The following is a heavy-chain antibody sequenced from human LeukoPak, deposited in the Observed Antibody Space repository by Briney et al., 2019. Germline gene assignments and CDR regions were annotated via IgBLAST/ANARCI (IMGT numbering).Heavy chain of an antibody. CDR1: GFTVSSYY. CDR3: ARSYGSGSYFVY. J-gene: IGHJ4*02. CDR2: IYSGGST. Sequence: GGSPRLSCVASGFTVSSYYVSWVRQAPGKGLEWVSVIYSGGSTYYADSVEGRFTVSRDNSKNTLYLEMRSLRAEDTAVYYCARSYGSGSYFVYWGQGTLVTVSS. V-gene: IGHV3-53*01. D-gene: IGHD3-10*01.